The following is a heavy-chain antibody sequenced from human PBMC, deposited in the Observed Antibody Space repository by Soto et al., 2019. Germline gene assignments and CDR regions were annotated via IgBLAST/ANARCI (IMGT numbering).Heavy chain of an antibody. D-gene: IGHD6-25*01. CDR3: ARGFTGSAGRFDP. Sequence: GESLKISCKGSGYKFATYWIAWVRQMPGRGLEWMGIIYPGDSETIYSSSFRGHATISADKSLNTAYLQWDSLTASDSAIYYCARGFTGSAGRFDPWGQGTVVTVSS. J-gene: IGHJ5*02. CDR1: GYKFATYW. V-gene: IGHV5-51*01. CDR2: IYPGDSET.